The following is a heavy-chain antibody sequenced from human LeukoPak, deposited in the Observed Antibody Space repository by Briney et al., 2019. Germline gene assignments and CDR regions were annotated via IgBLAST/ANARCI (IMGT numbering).Heavy chain of an antibody. CDR1: GVSISSSSYY. Sequence: PSETLSLTCTVSGVSISSSSYYWGWIRQPPGKGLEWIGSIYYSGSTYYNPSLKSRVTISVDTSKNQFSLKLSSVTAADTAVYYCARDSSGWYKWVYYYGMDVWGQGTTVTVSS. J-gene: IGHJ6*02. CDR3: ARDSSGWYKWVYYYGMDV. D-gene: IGHD6-19*01. V-gene: IGHV4-39*01. CDR2: IYYSGST.